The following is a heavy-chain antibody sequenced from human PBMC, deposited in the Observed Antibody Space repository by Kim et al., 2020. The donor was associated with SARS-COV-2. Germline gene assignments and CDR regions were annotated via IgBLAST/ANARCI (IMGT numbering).Heavy chain of an antibody. J-gene: IGHJ3*02. CDR1: GGSISSSSYY. D-gene: IGHD6-19*01. V-gene: IGHV4-39*07. CDR2: IYYSGST. CDR3: AREREGYSSGWYGTPIAHDAFDI. Sequence: SETLSLTCTVSGGSISSSSYYWGWIRQPPGKGLEWIGSIYYSGSTYYNPSLKSRVTISVDTSKNQFSLKLSSVTAADTAVYYCAREREGYSSGWYGTPIAHDAFDIWGQGTMVTVSS.